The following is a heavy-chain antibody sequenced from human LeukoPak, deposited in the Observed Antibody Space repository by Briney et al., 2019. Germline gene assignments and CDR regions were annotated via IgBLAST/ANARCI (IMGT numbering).Heavy chain of an antibody. V-gene: IGHV3-53*01. J-gene: IGHJ4*02. CDR3: ARDGGYGDHEGEDY. CDR2: IYSGGST. D-gene: IGHD4-17*01. CDR1: GFTISSNY. Sequence: PGGSLRLSCAASGFTISSNYMSWVRQAPGKGLEWVSVIYSGGSTYYADSVKGRFTISRDNSKNTLYLQMNSLRAEDTAVYYCARDGGYGDHEGEDYWGQGTLVTVSS.